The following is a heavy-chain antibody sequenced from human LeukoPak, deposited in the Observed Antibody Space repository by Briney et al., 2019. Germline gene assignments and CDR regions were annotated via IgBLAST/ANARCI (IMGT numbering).Heavy chain of an antibody. Sequence: GASMKVSYKASGGTFSSYAISWVRQAPGQGLEWMGWINPNSGGTNYAQNFQGRVTMTRDTSISTAYMELSRLRSDDTAVYYCARMMAGSYYHMDVWGKGTTVTISS. V-gene: IGHV1-2*02. CDR3: ARMMAGSYYHMDV. D-gene: IGHD6-19*01. J-gene: IGHJ6*03. CDR1: GGTFSSYA. CDR2: INPNSGGT.